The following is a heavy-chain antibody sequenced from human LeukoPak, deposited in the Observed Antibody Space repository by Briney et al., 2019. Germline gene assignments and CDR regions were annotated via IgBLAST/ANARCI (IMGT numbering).Heavy chain of an antibody. J-gene: IGHJ4*02. V-gene: IGHV3-21*01. Sequence: PGGSLRLSCAASGFTFSDFSMNWVRQAPGRGLEWVSSISSSTYIYYADSVKSRFTISRDNAKNSLYLQMNSLRAEDTAVYYCARASGYGSGDYWGQGTLVTVSS. CDR1: GFTFSDFS. CDR2: ISSSTYI. D-gene: IGHD3-10*01. CDR3: ARASGYGSGDY.